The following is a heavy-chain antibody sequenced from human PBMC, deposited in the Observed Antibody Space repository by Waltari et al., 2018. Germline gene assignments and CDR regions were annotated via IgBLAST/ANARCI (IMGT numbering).Heavy chain of an antibody. CDR1: GGSISSSSYY. CDR2: IYYSGST. J-gene: IGHJ5*02. V-gene: IGHV4-39*01. CDR3: VRFWSGYYNWFDP. Sequence: QLQLQESGPGLVKPSETLSLTCTVSGGSISSSSYYWGWIRQPPGKGLEWIGSIYYSGSTYYNPSLKRRVTISVDTSKNQFSLKLSSVTAADTAVYYCVRFWSGYYNWFDPWGQGTLVTVSS. D-gene: IGHD3-3*01.